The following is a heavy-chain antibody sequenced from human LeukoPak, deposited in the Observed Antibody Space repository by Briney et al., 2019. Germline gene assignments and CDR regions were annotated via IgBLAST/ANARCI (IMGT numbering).Heavy chain of an antibody. CDR1: GGSYSGYY. V-gene: IGHV4-34*01. CDR2: IDHSGST. Sequence: SETLSLTCAVYGGSYSGYYWRWLRQPPPKGREWMGEIDHSGSTNYNPSLKSRVTISVDTSKNQFSLKLSSVTAADTAVYYCARGRIGWTYGSGSLLDYWGQGTLVTVSS. CDR3: ARGRIGWTYGSGSLLDY. J-gene: IGHJ4*02. D-gene: IGHD3-10*01.